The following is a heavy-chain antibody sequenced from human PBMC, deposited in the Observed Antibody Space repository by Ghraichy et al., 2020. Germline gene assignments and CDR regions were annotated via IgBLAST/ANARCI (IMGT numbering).Heavy chain of an antibody. J-gene: IGHJ4*02. CDR1: GFTFSSYA. D-gene: IGHD3-22*01. V-gene: IGHV3-23*01. CDR2: ITRSASTT. Sequence: GGSLRLSCAASGFTFSSYAMSWVRQAPGKGLEWVSVITRSASTTDYADSVKGRFTISRDNSNNTLYLQMNSLRAEDTAVYYCAKRIQSTGYWPFDYWGQGILVTVSS. CDR3: AKRIQSTGYWPFDY.